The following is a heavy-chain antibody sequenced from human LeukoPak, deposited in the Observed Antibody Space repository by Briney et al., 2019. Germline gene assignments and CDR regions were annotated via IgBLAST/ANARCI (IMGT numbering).Heavy chain of an antibody. V-gene: IGHV1-69*04. Sequence: SVKVSCKASGGTFSSYAISWVRQAPGQGLEWMGRIIPILGIANYAQKFQGRVTITADKSTSTAYKELRSLRSEDTAVYYCARAYDSSGYVWGQGTLVTVSS. CDR3: ARAYDSSGYV. D-gene: IGHD3-22*01. CDR2: IIPILGIA. CDR1: GGTFSSYA. J-gene: IGHJ4*02.